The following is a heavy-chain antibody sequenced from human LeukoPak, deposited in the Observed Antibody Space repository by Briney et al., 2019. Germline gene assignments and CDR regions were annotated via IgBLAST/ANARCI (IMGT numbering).Heavy chain of an antibody. J-gene: IGHJ3*01. CDR2: INSDGSST. CDR1: GFTFSNYW. D-gene: IGHD4-17*01. V-gene: IGHV3-74*01. CDR3: ARDYGDAFDV. Sequence: GGSLRLSCAASGFTFSNYWMHWVRQAPGKGLVWVSLINSDGSSTNYADSVKGRFTIYRDNAKNTLYLQMNSLRAEDTAVYYCARDYGDAFDVWGNRPIATVSS.